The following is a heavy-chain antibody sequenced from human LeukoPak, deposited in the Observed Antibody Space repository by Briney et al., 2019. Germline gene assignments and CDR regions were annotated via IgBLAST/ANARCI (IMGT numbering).Heavy chain of an antibody. J-gene: IGHJ4*02. D-gene: IGHD1-26*01. Sequence: GKSLRLSCAASGFTFNNYGMHWVRQAPGKGLEWVAFIPYDGSNKYYAASVKGRFTISRDRSKNTLYLQMNSLRAEDTAVYYCAKHGGSYTFDYWGQGTLVTVSS. V-gene: IGHV3-30*02. CDR1: GFTFNNYG. CDR3: AKHGGSYTFDY. CDR2: IPYDGSNK.